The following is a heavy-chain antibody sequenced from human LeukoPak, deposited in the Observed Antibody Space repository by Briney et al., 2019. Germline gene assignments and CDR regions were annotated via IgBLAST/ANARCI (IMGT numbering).Heavy chain of an antibody. CDR3: ARRRGGSGIFDY. D-gene: IGHD3-10*01. CDR2: IYYSGST. Sequence: AETLSLTCAVSGGSISSSSFYWGWIRQPPGKGLEWIGSIYYSGSTYYNPSLKSRVTISVDTSKNQFSLKLSSVTAADTAVYYCARRRGGSGIFDYWGQGALVTVSS. J-gene: IGHJ4*02. CDR1: GGSISSSSFY. V-gene: IGHV4-39*01.